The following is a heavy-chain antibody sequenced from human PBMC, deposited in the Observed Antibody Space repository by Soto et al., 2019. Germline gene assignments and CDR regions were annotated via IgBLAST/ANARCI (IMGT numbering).Heavy chain of an antibody. D-gene: IGHD3-3*01. CDR3: ARAEYYDFRSGYPPDY. CDR2: ISSNTIYT. CDR1: GFTFRDYY. J-gene: IGHJ4*02. V-gene: IGHV3-11*06. Sequence: QVQLEESGGGLVKPGGSLRLSCAASGFTFRDYYMSWIRQAPGKGLEWISYISSNTIYTNYADSVKGRFAISRDNAKNSLFLEMNSLRVEDTAVYYCARAEYYDFRSGYPPDYWGQGTLVTVSS.